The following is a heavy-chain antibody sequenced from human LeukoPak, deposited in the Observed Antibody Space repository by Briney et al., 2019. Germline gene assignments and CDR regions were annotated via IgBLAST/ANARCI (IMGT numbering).Heavy chain of an antibody. CDR3: AKGGLITIKDD. Sequence: GGSLRLSCLASGFTFGTYSINSVRQAPGKGLGWVAYITSSSTNIYYAESVKGRYTISRDNSKNTLYMQMNTRRAEDTAVYYCAKGGLITIKDDWGQGTLVTVSS. V-gene: IGHV3-48*01. D-gene: IGHD3-10*01. CDR2: ITSSSTNI. CDR1: GFTFGTYS. J-gene: IGHJ4*02.